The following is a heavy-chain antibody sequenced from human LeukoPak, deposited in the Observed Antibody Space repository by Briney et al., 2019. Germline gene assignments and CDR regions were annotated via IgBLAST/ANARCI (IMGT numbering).Heavy chain of an antibody. CDR3: ARALGWLPENY. J-gene: IGHJ4*02. V-gene: IGHV3-7*01. Sequence: GGSLRLSCVASDFTFSRYWMSWVRQVPGKGLEWVANIKQDGSEKDYVDSVKGRFTISRDNAKNSLYLQMNSLRAEDTAVYYCARALGWLPENYWGQGTLVTVSS. CDR1: DFTFSRYW. CDR2: IKQDGSEK. D-gene: IGHD5-24*01.